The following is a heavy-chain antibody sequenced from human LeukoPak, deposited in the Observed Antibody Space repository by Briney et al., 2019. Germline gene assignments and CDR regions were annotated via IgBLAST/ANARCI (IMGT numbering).Heavy chain of an antibody. J-gene: IGHJ4*02. CDR3: ARGRATYDFWSGYLFDY. V-gene: IGHV4-34*01. CDR1: GGPFSGYY. Sequence: SETLSLTCAVYGGPFSGYYWKWIRQSPGKGLEWIGEINHSGSTNYNPSLKSRVTISVDTSKNQFSLKLSSVTAADTAVYYCARGRATYDFWSGYLFDYCGQGTLVTVSS. D-gene: IGHD3-3*01. CDR2: INHSGST.